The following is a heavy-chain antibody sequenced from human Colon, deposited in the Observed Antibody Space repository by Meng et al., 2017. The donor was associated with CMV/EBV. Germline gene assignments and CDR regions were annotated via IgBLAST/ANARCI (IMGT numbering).Heavy chain of an antibody. D-gene: IGHD3/OR15-3a*01. Sequence: SWAASGFTFRTSWMHWVRQAPGKGLVWVSRINSDGSSISYADFVKGRFTISRDNAKNMVYLQMNSVTADDTALYYCARDDFTTSSYDFWGQGTLVTVSS. J-gene: IGHJ4*02. V-gene: IGHV3-74*01. CDR3: ARDDFTTSSYDF. CDR1: GFTFRTSW. CDR2: INSDGSSI.